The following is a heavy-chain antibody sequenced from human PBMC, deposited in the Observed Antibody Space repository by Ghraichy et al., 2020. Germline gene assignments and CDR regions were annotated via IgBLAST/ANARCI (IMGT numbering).Heavy chain of an antibody. CDR2: IKEDGSEK. CDR3: ARGEANGFGP. J-gene: IGHJ5*02. Sequence: GESLRLSCVASGFSFSSYWMTWLRQAPGKGLEWVANIKEDGSEKYYVDSVTGRFIVSRDNAKNLLYLQMSSLRTDDTAVYYCARGEANGFGPWGQGTLVTVSS. CDR1: GFSFSSYW. D-gene: IGHD2-8*01. V-gene: IGHV3-7*03.